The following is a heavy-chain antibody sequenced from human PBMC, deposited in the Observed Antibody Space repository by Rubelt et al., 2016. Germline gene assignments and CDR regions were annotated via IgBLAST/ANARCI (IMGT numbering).Heavy chain of an antibody. J-gene: IGHJ6*02. V-gene: IGHV4-39*07. CDR1: GGSITISTYY. Sequence: QLQLQESGPGLVKPSETLSLTCTVSGGSITISTYYWGWVRQSPGKGLEWIGGLYYCGSTYFNPSLRSRVTVSLDASKNQCSRKLISVTAADTAVYYCVAEGFNYHGMDVWGQGTTVTVAS. CDR3: VAEGFNYHGMDV. CDR2: LYYCGST.